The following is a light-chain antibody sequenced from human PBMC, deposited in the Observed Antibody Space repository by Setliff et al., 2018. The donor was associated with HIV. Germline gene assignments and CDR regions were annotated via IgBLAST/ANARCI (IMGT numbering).Light chain of an antibody. CDR3: QAWDSSTLSYV. V-gene: IGLV3-1*01. CDR2: EDT. J-gene: IGLJ1*01. CDR1: ELGDKY. Sequence: SYELTQPPSVSVSSGQTASITCSGDELGDKYACWYQQKPGQAPVLVIYEDTNRPSGIPERFSGSSSGNTATLTISGTQAMDEADYYCQAWDSSTLSYVFGTGTKV.